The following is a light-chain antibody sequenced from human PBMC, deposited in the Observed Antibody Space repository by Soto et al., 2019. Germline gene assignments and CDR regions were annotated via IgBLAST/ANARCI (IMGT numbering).Light chain of an antibody. CDR1: QSVSSTY. CDR2: GAS. Sequence: EIVLTQSPGTLSLSPGGRATLSVGASQSVSSTYLIWYQQKPGQAPRLLIYGASSRATGVPDRFSGGGSGTDFTLTISRLEPEDFAVYFCQYYDSFRTFGQGTKVDIK. J-gene: IGKJ1*01. V-gene: IGKV3-20*01. CDR3: QYYDSFRT.